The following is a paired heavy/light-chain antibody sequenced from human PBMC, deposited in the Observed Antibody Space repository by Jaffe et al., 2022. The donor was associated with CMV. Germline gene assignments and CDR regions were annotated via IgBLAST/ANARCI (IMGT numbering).Heavy chain of an antibody. CDR1: GGTFSSYA. Sequence: QVQLVQSGAEVKKPGSSVKVSCKASGGTFSSYAISWVRQAPGQGLEWMGRIIPILGIANYAQKFQGRVTITADKSTSTAYMELSSLRSEDTAVYYCAREGYGSGSYYSSYYYYYMDVWGKGTTVTVSS. CDR2: IIPILGIA. CDR3: AREGYGSGSYYSSYYYYYMDV. V-gene: IGHV1-69*09. J-gene: IGHJ6*03. D-gene: IGHD3-10*01.
Light chain of an antibody. V-gene: IGLV2-14*03. Sequence: QSALTQPASVSGSPGQSITISCTGTSSDVGGYNYVSWYQQHPGKAPKLMIYDVSNRPSGVSNRFSGSKSGNTASLTISGLQAEDEADYYCSSYTSSSIVFGGGTKLTVL. CDR3: SSYTSSSIV. CDR1: SSDVGGYNY. CDR2: DVS. J-gene: IGLJ2*01.